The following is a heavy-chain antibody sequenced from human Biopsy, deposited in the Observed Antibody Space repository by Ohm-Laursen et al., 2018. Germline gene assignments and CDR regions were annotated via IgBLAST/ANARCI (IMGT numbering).Heavy chain of an antibody. V-gene: IGHV1-69*04. CDR1: GGTFSNFA. Sequence: GASVKVSCKASGGTFSNFAINWVRQAPGQGLECMGRIIPLIGLTNYAQKFQGRVTITADKFTNTVYMELSSLRSDDTAVYFCARDCNGDNCGVDFWGQGTLVTVS. CDR2: IIPLIGLT. J-gene: IGHJ4*02. CDR3: ARDCNGDNCGVDF. D-gene: IGHD2-15*01.